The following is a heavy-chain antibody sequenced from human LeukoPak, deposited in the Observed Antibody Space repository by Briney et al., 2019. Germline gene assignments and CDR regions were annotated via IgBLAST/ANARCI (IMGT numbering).Heavy chain of an antibody. V-gene: IGHV3-66*02. CDR1: GFTVSSNY. J-gene: IGHJ5*02. CDR2: IYSGGST. D-gene: IGHD6-13*01. CDR3: AGTAAGTRWFDP. Sequence: GGSLRLSCAASGFTVSSNYMSWVRQAPGKGLEWVSVIYSGGSTYYADSVKGRFPISRDNSKNTLYLQMNSLRAEDTAVYYCAGTAAGTRWFDPWGQGTLVTVSS.